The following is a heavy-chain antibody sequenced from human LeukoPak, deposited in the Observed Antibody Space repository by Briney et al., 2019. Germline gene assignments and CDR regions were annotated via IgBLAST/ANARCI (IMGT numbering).Heavy chain of an antibody. CDR1: GYTFIDYY. CDR2: ISPNSGGT. J-gene: IGHJ4*02. CDR3: ARHDSSGYYRPLDY. D-gene: IGHD3-22*01. V-gene: IGHV1-2*02. Sequence: ASVKVSCKASGYTFIDYYMHWVRQAPGQGLEWIGWISPNSGGTKYVQKFQGRVTMTRDTSITTVYMELSGLSFDDTAVYYCARHDSSGYYRPLDYWGQGTLVTVSS.